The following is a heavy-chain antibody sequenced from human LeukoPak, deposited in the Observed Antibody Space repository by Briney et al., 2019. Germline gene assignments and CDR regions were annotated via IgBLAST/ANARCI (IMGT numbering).Heavy chain of an antibody. CDR1: GGSISSYY. J-gene: IGHJ5*02. V-gene: IGHV4-59*01. CDR3: ARGRYFDSYWFDP. D-gene: IGHD3-9*01. Sequence: SETLSLTCTVSGGSISSYYWSWIRQPPGKGLEWIGYIYYSGSTNYNPSLKSRVTISVDTSKNQFSLKLSSVTAADTAVYHCARGRYFDSYWFDPWGQGTLVTVSS. CDR2: IYYSGST.